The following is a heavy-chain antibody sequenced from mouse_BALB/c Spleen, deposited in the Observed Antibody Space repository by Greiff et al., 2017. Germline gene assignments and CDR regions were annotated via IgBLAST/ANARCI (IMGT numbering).Heavy chain of an antibody. V-gene: IGHV2-9*02. CDR1: GFSLTSYG. CDR3: ARYYYGSDAWFAY. D-gene: IGHD1-1*01. Sequence: VKVVESGPGLVAPSQSLSITCTVSGFSLTSYGVHWVRQPPGKGLEWLGVIWAGGSTNYNSALMSRLSISKDNSKSQVFLKMNSLQTDDTAMYYCARYYYGSDAWFAYWGQGTLVTVSA. J-gene: IGHJ3*01. CDR2: IWAGGST.